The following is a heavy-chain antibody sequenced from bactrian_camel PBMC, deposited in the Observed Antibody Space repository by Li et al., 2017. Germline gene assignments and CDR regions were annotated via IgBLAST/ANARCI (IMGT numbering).Heavy chain of an antibody. CDR1: YTYNEGD. Sequence: VQLVESGGGSVQAGGSLRLSCGYTYNEGDMAWFRQAPGKEREGVAAIDSTGSANYADSVKGRFTISKDNANNTLFLQMDSLKPEDSAMYYSAAAEKEQWLLLQCSFLTWKVDDWGQGTQVTVS. CDR2: IDSTGSA. V-gene: IGHV3S53*01. D-gene: IGHD2*01. CDR3: AAAEKEQWLLLQCSFLTWKVDD. J-gene: IGHJ4*01.